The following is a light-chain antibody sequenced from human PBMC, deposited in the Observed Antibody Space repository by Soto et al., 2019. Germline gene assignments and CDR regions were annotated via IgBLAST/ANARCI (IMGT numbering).Light chain of an antibody. J-gene: IGLJ2*01. V-gene: IGLV2-14*01. CDR1: SSDVGGYNY. CDR3: SSYASISTEV. Sequence: QSVLTQPASVSGSPGQSITISCTGTSSDVGGYNYVSWYQQHPGKAPKLMIYDVSNRPSGVSNRFSGSKSGNTASLTISWLQAEDEADYYCSSYASISTEVFGGGTKITVL. CDR2: DVS.